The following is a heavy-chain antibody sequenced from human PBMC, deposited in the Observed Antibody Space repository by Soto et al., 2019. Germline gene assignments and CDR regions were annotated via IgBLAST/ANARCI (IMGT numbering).Heavy chain of an antibody. CDR1: GFTFSSYA. CDR2: ISGSGGST. J-gene: IGHJ4*02. V-gene: IGHV3-23*01. CDR3: AKLGYCSGGSCFYFDY. Sequence: PGGSLRLSCAASGFTFSSYAMSWVRQAPGKGLEWVSAISGSGGSTYYADSVKGRFTISRDNSKNTLYLQMNSLRAEDTAVYYCAKLGYCSGGSCFYFDYWGQGTLVTVS. D-gene: IGHD2-15*01.